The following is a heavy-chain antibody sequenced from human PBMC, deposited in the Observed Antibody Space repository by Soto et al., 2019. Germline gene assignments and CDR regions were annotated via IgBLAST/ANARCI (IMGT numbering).Heavy chain of an antibody. CDR2: INAGNGNT. CDR3: AKDEAEGIVATIWDLYYYYGMDV. J-gene: IGHJ6*02. V-gene: IGHV1-3*01. Sequence: ASVKVSCKASGYTFTGYSMHWVRQAPGQRLEWMGWINAGNGNTKYSQKFQGRVTITRDTSASTAYMELSSLRSEDTAVYYCAKDEAEGIVATIWDLYYYYGMDVWGQGTTVTVSS. D-gene: IGHD5-12*01. CDR1: GYTFTGYS.